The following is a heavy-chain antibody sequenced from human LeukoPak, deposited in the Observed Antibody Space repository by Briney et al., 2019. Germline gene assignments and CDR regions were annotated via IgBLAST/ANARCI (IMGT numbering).Heavy chain of an antibody. J-gene: IGHJ4*02. Sequence: PGRSLRLSRAASGFTFSSYGMHWVRQAPGKGLEWVAVIWYDGSNKYYADSVKGRFTISRDNSKNTLYLQMNSLRAEDTAVYYCARDIEVLTGYYLDYWGQGTLVTVSS. CDR2: IWYDGSNK. V-gene: IGHV3-33*01. CDR1: GFTFSSYG. D-gene: IGHD2-21*02. CDR3: ARDIEVLTGYYLDY.